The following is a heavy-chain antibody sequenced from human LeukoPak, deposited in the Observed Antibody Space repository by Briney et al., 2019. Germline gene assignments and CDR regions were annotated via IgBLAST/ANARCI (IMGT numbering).Heavy chain of an antibody. CDR3: ARDRHWNQGNFDY. CDR2: INPNSGDT. CDR1: GYTITGYY. V-gene: IGHV1-2*02. J-gene: IGHJ4*02. Sequence: GASVKVSCKASGYTITGYYIHWVRQAPGQGLEWMGWINPNSGDTNYAQKVQGRVTMTRDTSINTAFMELSRLRSDDTAVYYCARDRHWNQGNFDYWGQGTLVTVSS. D-gene: IGHD1-1*01.